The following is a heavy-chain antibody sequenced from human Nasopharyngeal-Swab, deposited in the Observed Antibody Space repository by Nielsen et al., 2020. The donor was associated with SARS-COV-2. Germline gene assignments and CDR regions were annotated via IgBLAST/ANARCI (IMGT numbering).Heavy chain of an antibody. J-gene: IGHJ4*02. CDR2: IYHSGST. D-gene: IGHD3-16*02. Sequence: SETLSLTCTVSGGSVNTASYYWSWIRQPPGKGPAWIWHIYHSGSTNYNPSLKSRLTMSIDTSQNLFSLRLTSVTAADSAMYYCASLTITFGGVIAQNWGQGTQVIVSS. CDR1: GGSVNTASYY. CDR3: ASLTITFGGVIAQN. V-gene: IGHV4-61*01.